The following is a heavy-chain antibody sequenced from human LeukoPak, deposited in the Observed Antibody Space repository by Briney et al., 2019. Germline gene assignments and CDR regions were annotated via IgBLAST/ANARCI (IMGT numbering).Heavy chain of an antibody. J-gene: IGHJ5*02. CDR1: GYSFRSYG. CDR2: ISVFIGNT. Sequence: ASVKVSCKASGYSFRSYGFSWVRQAPGQGLEWIGWISVFIGNTEYAQSFQGRLTMTTDTSTTTTYMELRNLTSDDTAVYYCARVVVPAAMAGWFDPWGQGTLVTVSS. D-gene: IGHD2-2*01. CDR3: ARVVVPAAMAGWFDP. V-gene: IGHV1-18*01.